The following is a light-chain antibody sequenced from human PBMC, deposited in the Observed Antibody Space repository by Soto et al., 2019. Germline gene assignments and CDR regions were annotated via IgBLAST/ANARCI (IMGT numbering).Light chain of an antibody. CDR3: AAWDDSLNASYV. Sequence: QSALTQPPSASGTPGQRVTISCSGSSSNIGSNTVNWYQQLPGTAPKLLIYSNNQRPSGVADRFSGSKSGTSASLAISGLQSEDEADYYCAAWDDSLNASYVFGTGTKVTVL. V-gene: IGLV1-44*01. J-gene: IGLJ1*01. CDR1: SSNIGSNT. CDR2: SNN.